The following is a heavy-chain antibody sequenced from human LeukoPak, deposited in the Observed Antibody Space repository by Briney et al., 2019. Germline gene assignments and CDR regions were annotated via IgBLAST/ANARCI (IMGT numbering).Heavy chain of an antibody. Sequence: SENLSLTCAVPASSISISTHYWGWIRQPPGKGLEWIGNIYYGGSTFYNPSLKSRVTISLDTSKNQFSLKLSSVTAADTAVYFCARQCSSTSCYSYWGQGTLVTVSS. CDR1: ASSISISTHY. V-gene: IGHV4-39*01. CDR3: ARQCSSTSCYSY. CDR2: IYYGGST. J-gene: IGHJ4*02. D-gene: IGHD2-2*01.